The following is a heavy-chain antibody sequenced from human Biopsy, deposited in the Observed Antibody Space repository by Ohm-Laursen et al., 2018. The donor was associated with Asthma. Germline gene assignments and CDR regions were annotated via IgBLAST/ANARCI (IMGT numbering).Heavy chain of an antibody. CDR1: GYSFTDYH. CDR3: ARVPTTLRYFDL. V-gene: IGHV1-2*06. Sequence: ASVKVSCKGSGYSFTDYHLHWVRQAPGQGLEWMGRITPESGGTTYAQKFQGRVTMTRDRSISTAYMELNRLRSDDTAVYYCARVPTTLRYFDLWGRGTLVTVSS. J-gene: IGHJ2*01. CDR2: ITPESGGT. D-gene: IGHD2-15*01.